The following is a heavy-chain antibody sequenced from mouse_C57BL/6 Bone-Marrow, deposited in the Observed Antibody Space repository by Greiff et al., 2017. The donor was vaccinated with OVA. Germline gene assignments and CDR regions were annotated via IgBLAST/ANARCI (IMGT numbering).Heavy chain of an antibody. Sequence: EVQLVESGAGLVKPGGSLKLSCAASGFTFSSYAMSWVRQTPEKRLEWVAYISSGGDYIYYADTLQGRFTITRDNARNTLYLQMSSLKSEDRAMYYCTSNPYDYALDYWGQGTSVTVSS. J-gene: IGHJ4*01. CDR3: TSNPYDYALDY. CDR1: GFTFSSYA. D-gene: IGHD2-2*01. V-gene: IGHV5-9-1*02. CDR2: ISSGGDYI.